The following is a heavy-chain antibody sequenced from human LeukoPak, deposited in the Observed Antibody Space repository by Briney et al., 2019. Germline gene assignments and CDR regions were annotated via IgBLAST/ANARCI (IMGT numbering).Heavy chain of an antibody. CDR3: ARVLSRLAYNWNYVGLGAFDI. CDR2: INPSGGST. Sequence: ASVKVSCKASGYTFTSYYMHWVRQAPGQGLEWMGIINPSGGSTSYAQKFQGRVTMTRDMSTSTVYMELRSLRSDDTAVYYCARVLSRLAYNWNYVGLGAFDIWGQGTMVTVSS. V-gene: IGHV1-46*01. CDR1: GYTFTSYY. D-gene: IGHD1-7*01. J-gene: IGHJ3*02.